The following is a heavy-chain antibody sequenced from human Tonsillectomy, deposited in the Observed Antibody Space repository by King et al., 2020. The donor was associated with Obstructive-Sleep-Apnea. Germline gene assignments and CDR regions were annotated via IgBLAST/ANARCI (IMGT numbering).Heavy chain of an antibody. CDR3: AKVNYHESIGYIDY. CDR2: ISTDGSNK. V-gene: IGHV3-30*18. J-gene: IGHJ4*02. CDR1: GFTFSSYG. D-gene: IGHD3-22*01. Sequence: VQLVESGGGVVHPGRSLRLSCAASGFTFSSYGMHWVRQAPGKGLEWVAVISTDGSNKYYGDSGKGRFTISRDNSKNTLNLQMNSLRAEDTAVYYCAKVNYHESIGYIDYWGQGTLVTVSS.